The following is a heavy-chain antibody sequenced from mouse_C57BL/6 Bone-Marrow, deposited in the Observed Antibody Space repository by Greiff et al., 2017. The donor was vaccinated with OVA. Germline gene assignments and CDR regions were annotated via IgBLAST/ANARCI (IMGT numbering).Heavy chain of an antibody. CDR2: IDPSDSYT. CDR1: GYTFTSYW. V-gene: IGHV1-69*01. Sequence: QVQLQQPGAELVMPGASVKLSCKASGYTFTSYWMHWVKQRPGQGLEWIGEIDPSDSYTNYNQKFKGKSTLTVDKSSSTAYMQLSSLTSEDSAVYYCARYYDYDGPSWFAYWGQGTLVTVSA. D-gene: IGHD2-4*01. CDR3: ARYYDYDGPSWFAY. J-gene: IGHJ3*01.